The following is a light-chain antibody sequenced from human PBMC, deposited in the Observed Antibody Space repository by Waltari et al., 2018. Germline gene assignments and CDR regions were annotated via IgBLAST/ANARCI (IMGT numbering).Light chain of an antibody. CDR3: QQSYRTPYT. J-gene: IGKJ2*01. V-gene: IGKV1-39*01. CDR2: ASS. CDR1: QSISSY. Sequence: DIQMPQSPSSLSASVGDRVTITCRASQSISSYLNWYQQKPGKAPKFLIYASSTLQSGVPSRFSGSGSGTDFTLTISSLQPEDFATYYCQQSYRTPYTFGQGTKLEIK.